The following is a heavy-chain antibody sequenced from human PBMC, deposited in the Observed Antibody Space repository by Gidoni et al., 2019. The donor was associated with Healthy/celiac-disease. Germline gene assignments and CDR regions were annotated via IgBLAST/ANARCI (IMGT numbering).Heavy chain of an antibody. Sequence: MELVESGGGLVERGGSLRRSCAASGFTFSIYSMKCVRQAPGQGLEWVSSISSSRSYIYYADSVKGRFTISRDNAKNALYLQMNRMRSEDTAVYYCARGYYGSGSYPYGMDVWGQGTTVTVSS. CDR3: ARGYYGSGSYPYGMDV. V-gene: IGHV3-21*06. CDR1: GFTFSIYS. CDR2: ISSSRSYI. D-gene: IGHD3-10*01. J-gene: IGHJ6*02.